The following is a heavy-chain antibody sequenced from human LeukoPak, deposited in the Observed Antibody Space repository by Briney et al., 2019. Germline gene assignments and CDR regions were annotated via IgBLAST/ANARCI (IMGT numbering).Heavy chain of an antibody. CDR3: ARGAVGNYFDY. Sequence: ETLSLTCTVSGGSISSYYWSWIRQPPGKGLEWVANIKQDGSEKYYVDSVKGRFTISRDNAKNSLYLQMNSLRAEDTAVYYCARGAVGNYFDYWGQGTLVTVSS. J-gene: IGHJ4*02. CDR2: IKQDGSEK. CDR1: GGSISSYY. V-gene: IGHV3-7*01.